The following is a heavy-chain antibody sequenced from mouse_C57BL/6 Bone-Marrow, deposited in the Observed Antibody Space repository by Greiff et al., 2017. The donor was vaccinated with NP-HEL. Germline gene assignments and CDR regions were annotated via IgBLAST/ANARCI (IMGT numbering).Heavy chain of an antibody. CDR1: GYAFSSSW. CDR2: IYPGDGDT. Sequence: VQLQQSGPELVKPGASVKISRKASGYAFSSSWMNWVKQRPGKGLEWIGRIYPGDGDTNYNGKFKGKATLTADKSSSTAYMQLSSLTSEDSAVYFCARKLGSSYWYFDVWGTGTTVTVSS. J-gene: IGHJ1*03. V-gene: IGHV1-82*01. CDR3: ARKLGSSYWYFDV. D-gene: IGHD1-1*01.